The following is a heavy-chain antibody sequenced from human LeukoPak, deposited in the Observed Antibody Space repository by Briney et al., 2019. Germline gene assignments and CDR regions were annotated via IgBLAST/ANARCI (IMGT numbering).Heavy chain of an antibody. V-gene: IGHV3-30*18. CDR2: ISYDGSNK. CDR1: GFTFSSYG. D-gene: IGHD6-19*01. CDR3: AKEGYSGGWYKGPPPSDAFDI. Sequence: GGSLRLSCAASGFTFSSYGMHCVRQAPGKGLEWVAVISYDGSNKYYADSVKGRFTISRDNSKNTLYLQMNSLRAEDTAVYYCAKEGYSGGWYKGPPPSDAFDIWGQGTMVTVSS. J-gene: IGHJ3*02.